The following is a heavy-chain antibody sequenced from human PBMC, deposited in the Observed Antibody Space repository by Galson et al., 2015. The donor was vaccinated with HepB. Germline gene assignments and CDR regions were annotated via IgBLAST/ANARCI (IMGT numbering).Heavy chain of an antibody. CDR1: GFIFSNYA. J-gene: IGHJ4*02. V-gene: IGHV3-23*01. D-gene: IGHD5-24*01. Sequence: SLRLSCAASGFIFSNYAMSWVRQVPGKGLEWVSTISGSIGSTYYADSVKGRFTISRDNSQSTLYLHMNSLRVGDTAVYYCVSSGGYNYWEDDFDYWGQGTLVTVSS. CDR3: VSSGGYNYWEDDFDY. CDR2: ISGSIGST.